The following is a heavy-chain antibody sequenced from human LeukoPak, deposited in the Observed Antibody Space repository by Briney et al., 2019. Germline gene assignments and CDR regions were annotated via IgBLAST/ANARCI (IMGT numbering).Heavy chain of an antibody. CDR3: ARHPTTVTTRGLIDY. CDR1: GYSFTSYW. CDR2: IYPGDSDT. Sequence: GESLKISCKGSGYSFTSYWIGWVRQMPGKGLEWMGIIYPGDSDTRYSPSFQGRVTISADKSISTAYLQWSSLKASDTAMYYCARHPTTVTTRGLIDYWGQGTLVTVSS. V-gene: IGHV5-51*01. D-gene: IGHD4-17*01. J-gene: IGHJ4*02.